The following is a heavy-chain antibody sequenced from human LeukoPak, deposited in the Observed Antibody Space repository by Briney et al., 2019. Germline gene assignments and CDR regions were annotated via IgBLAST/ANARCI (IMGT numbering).Heavy chain of an antibody. J-gene: IGHJ4*02. CDR2: INPNSGGT. CDR3: ARAGLGQQLVHHQFDY. D-gene: IGHD6-13*01. CDR1: GYTFTGYY. V-gene: IGHV1-2*02. Sequence: ASVKVSCKASGYTFTGYYMHWVRQAPGQGLEWMGWINPNSGGTNYAQKFQGRVTMTRDTSISTAYMELRSLRSDDTAVYYCARAGLGQQLVHHQFDYWGQGTLVTVSS.